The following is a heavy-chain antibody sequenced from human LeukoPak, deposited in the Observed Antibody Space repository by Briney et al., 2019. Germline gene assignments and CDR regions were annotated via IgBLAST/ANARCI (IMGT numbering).Heavy chain of an antibody. CDR3: ARDDGFYSASGIYQNYFDH. V-gene: IGHV3-7*01. J-gene: IGHJ4*02. Sequence: GGSLRLSCAASGFTFSAYWMSWVRQAPGKGLEWVASLKQDGSEKYYVDSVKGRFTISRDNAKNSLYLQMNSLRGEDTAVYYCARDDGFYSASGIYQNYFDHWGQGILVTVSP. D-gene: IGHD3-10*01. CDR1: GFTFSAYW. CDR2: LKQDGSEK.